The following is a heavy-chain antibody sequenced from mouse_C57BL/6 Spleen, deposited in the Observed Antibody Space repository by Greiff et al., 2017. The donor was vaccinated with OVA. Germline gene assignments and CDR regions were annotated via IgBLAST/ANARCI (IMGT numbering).Heavy chain of an antibody. CDR1: GFTFSDYG. J-gene: IGHJ3*01. CDR2: ISSGSSTI. V-gene: IGHV5-17*01. D-gene: IGHD3-3*01. CDR3: ARRDAFAY. Sequence: DVKLQESGGGLVKPGGSLKLSCAASGFTFSDYGMHWVRQAPEKGLEWVAYISSGSSTIYYADTVKGRFTISRDNAKNTLFLQMTSLRSEDTAMYYCARRDAFAYWGQGTLVTVSA.